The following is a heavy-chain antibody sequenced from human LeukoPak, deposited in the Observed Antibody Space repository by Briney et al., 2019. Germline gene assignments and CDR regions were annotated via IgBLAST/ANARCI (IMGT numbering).Heavy chain of an antibody. D-gene: IGHD2-2*01. V-gene: IGHV4-39*01. CDR1: AGSIRTSSYY. CDR2: AYYRGNT. Sequence: PSETLSLTCTVSAGSIRTSSYYWGWIRQPPGKGLEWIGTAYYRGNTYYNPSLKTPVTVSIHTSEAQFSLKLSSVTAADTAVYYCARLVTLSRIVEWGQGTLVIVSS. J-gene: IGHJ4*02. CDR3: ARLVTLSRIVE.